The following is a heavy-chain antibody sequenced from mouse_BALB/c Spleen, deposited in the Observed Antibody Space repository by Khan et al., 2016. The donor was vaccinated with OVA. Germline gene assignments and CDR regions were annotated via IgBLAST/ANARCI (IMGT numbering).Heavy chain of an antibody. CDR1: GYSFTDYN. D-gene: IGHD2-13*01. CDR3: TTLVTNDSFDY. CDR2: IDPYYGDA. J-gene: IGHJ2*01. V-gene: IGHV1-39*01. Sequence: VQLKQSGPELDKPGASVKISCKASGYSFTDYNMNRVKQSNGKSLEWIGNIDPYYGDAHYNQKFKGKATLTVDRSSNQAYMQLKSLTSDDSAVYYCTTLVTNDSFDYWGQGTTLTVSS.